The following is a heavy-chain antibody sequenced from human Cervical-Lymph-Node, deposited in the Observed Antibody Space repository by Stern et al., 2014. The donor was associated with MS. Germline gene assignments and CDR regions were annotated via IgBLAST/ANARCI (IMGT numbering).Heavy chain of an antibody. V-gene: IGHV5-51*01. CDR1: GYTFTSYW. D-gene: IGHD6-19*01. CDR3: ARQLSSEALDS. Sequence: EVQLVQSGAEVKKPGESLKISCKGSGYTFTSYWIGWVRQMPGKGLEWMGMFYPADSDTRYSPSFQGQVTLSADKSISTAYLQWSSLKASDTAMYYCARQLSSEALDSWGQGTLVTVSS. CDR2: FYPADSDT. J-gene: IGHJ4*02.